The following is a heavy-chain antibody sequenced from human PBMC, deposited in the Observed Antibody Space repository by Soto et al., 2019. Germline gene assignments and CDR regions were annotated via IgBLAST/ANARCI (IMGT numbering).Heavy chain of an antibody. CDR2: IDPSDSYT. V-gene: IGHV5-10-1*01. CDR1: GYSFTSYW. D-gene: IGHD3-22*01. CDR3: ARQDSSGYFLRVGYYYGMDV. J-gene: IGHJ6*02. Sequence: GESLKISCKGSGYSFTSYWISWVRQMPGKGLEWMGRIDPSDSYTNYSPSFQGHVTISADKSISTAYLQWSSLKASDTAMYYCARQDSSGYFLRVGYYYGMDVWGQGTTVTVSS.